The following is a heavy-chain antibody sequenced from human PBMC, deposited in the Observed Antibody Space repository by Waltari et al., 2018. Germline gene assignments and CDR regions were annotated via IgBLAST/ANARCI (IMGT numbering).Heavy chain of an antibody. J-gene: IGHJ3*02. CDR1: GYTFTSHD. D-gene: IGHD2-21*02. CDR3: ARPMVVTPGAFDI. V-gene: IGHV1-2*02. Sequence: QVQLVQSGAEVKKPGASVKVSCKASGYTFTSHDINWVRQAAGQGLEWLGWINPNSGGTNYAQKFQGRVTMTRDTSISTAYMELSRLRSDDTAVYYCARPMVVTPGAFDIWGQGTMVTVSS. CDR2: INPNSGGT.